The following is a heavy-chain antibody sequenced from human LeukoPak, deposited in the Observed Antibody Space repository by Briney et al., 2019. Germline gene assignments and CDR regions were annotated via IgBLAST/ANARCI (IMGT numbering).Heavy chain of an antibody. Sequence: SVKVSCKASGGTFSSYAISWVQQAPGQGLEWMGGIIPIFGTANYAQKFQGRVTITADESTSTAYMELSSLRSEDTAVYYCASFGPGAAADYWGQGTLVTVSS. CDR1: GGTFSSYA. D-gene: IGHD3/OR15-3a*01. V-gene: IGHV1-69*13. CDR3: ASFGPGAAADY. J-gene: IGHJ4*02. CDR2: IIPIFGTA.